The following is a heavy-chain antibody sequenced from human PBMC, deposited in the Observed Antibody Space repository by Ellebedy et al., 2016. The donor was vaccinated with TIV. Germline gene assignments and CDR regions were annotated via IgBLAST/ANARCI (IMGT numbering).Heavy chain of an antibody. Sequence: ASVKVSXXTSGGTFSSYAVSWVRQAPGQGLGWMGGIIGMFGTTTYAQKFQGRITVSADESTSTAHMELTSLRSDDTAVYSCARAHTYYFYYMGVWGKGTTVTVSS. J-gene: IGHJ6*03. V-gene: IGHV1-69*13. CDR2: IIGMFGTT. CDR1: GGTFSSYA. CDR3: ARAHTYYFYYMGV.